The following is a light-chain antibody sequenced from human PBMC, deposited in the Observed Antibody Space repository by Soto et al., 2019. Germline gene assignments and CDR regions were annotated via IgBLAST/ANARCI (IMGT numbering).Light chain of an antibody. CDR1: QSVSRD. V-gene: IGKV3D-15*01. CDR3: QQYNDWPLT. CDR2: DIS. J-gene: IGKJ4*01. Sequence: EIVMTQSPATLSVSPGERATLSCRASQSVSRDLAWYQQKPGQAPRLPIYDISTRATGIPTRFSGSGSGTEFTLKISSLQSEDFAVYYCQQYNDWPLTFGGGTKVDIK.